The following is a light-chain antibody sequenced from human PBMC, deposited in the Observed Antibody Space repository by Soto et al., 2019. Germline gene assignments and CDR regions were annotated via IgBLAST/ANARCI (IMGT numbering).Light chain of an antibody. CDR3: QQSYNTPRT. Sequence: DIQMTQSPSSLSASVGDRVTITCRASQSIGSYLNSYQHTPGQAPKLLIYAASTLQSGVPSRFGGSGSGTDFALTISSLQPEDFATYYCQQSYNTPRTFGQGTKVEIK. J-gene: IGKJ1*01. CDR2: AAS. CDR1: QSIGSY. V-gene: IGKV1-39*01.